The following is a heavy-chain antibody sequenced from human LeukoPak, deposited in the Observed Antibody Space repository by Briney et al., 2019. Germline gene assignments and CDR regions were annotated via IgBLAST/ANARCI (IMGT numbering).Heavy chain of an antibody. Sequence: GGSLRLSCTASGFTFGDYAMSWIRQAPGKGLEWVGFIRSKAYGETADYAASVKGRFTTSRVDSKAIAYLQMNSLKTEDTAVYHCTRDRGAYNLYDYWGQGTLVTVSS. V-gene: IGHV3-49*03. J-gene: IGHJ4*02. CDR1: GFTFGDYA. D-gene: IGHD1-1*01. CDR2: IRSKAYGETA. CDR3: TRDRGAYNLYDY.